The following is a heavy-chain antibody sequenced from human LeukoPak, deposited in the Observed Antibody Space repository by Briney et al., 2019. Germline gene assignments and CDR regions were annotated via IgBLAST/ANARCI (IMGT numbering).Heavy chain of an antibody. CDR3: ARGGGSFDY. V-gene: IGHV4-34*01. CDR2: INHSGST. J-gene: IGHJ4*02. Sequence: SETLSLTCAVYGGSFSGYYWSWIRQPPGKGLEWIGEINHSGSTNYNPSLKSRVTISVDTSKNQFSLKLSSVTAADTAVYYCARGGGSFDYWGQGTLVTVSS. CDR1: GGSFSGYY. D-gene: IGHD1-26*01.